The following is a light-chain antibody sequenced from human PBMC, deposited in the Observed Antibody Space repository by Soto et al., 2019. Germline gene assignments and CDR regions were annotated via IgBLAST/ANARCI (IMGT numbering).Light chain of an antibody. J-gene: IGKJ2*01. Sequence: QFTQSPSFLSAPVRYRVRPTFRASQCIGSYLVWYQQKPGKAPNLLIYVASTLQSGVPSRFSGSGFGTEFTLTVSRLQPEDFATYYCQQVSRSQYTFGQGTNVDI. CDR1: QCIGSY. CDR2: VAS. V-gene: IGKV1-9*01. CDR3: QQVSRSQYT.